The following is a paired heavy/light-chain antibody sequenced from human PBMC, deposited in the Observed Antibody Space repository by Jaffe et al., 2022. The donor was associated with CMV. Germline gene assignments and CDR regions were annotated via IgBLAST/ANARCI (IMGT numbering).Heavy chain of an antibody. CDR1: GFTFSSYW. Sequence: EVQLVESGGGLVQPGESLRLSCAASGFTFSSYWMDWVRQTPGKRLEWVANIKGDLSEKNYADSVKGRFTISRDNAENSLYLQMNSLRAEDSAVYYCARGGLLHAFDIWGQGTMVTVSS. D-gene: IGHD2-15*01. CDR2: IKGDLSEK. CDR3: ARGGLLHAFDI. J-gene: IGHJ3*02. V-gene: IGHV3-7*01.
Light chain of an antibody. CDR1: SSDVGNYNF. J-gene: IGLJ1*01. Sequence: QSALTQPASVSGSPGQSITISCTGTSSDVGNYNFVAWYQQHPGKAPKLMIYEVSKRPSGVSSRFSGSKSGNTASLTISGLQAEDEADYYCCSYTHSGTPYVFGTGTKVTVL. CDR2: EVS. V-gene: IGLV2-23*02. CDR3: CSYTHSGTPYV.